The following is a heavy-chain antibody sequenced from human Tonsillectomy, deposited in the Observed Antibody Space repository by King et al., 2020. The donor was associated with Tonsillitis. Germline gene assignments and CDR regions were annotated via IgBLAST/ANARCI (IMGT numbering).Heavy chain of an antibody. V-gene: IGHV3-30*02. D-gene: IGHD6-6*01. CDR2: IRYDGSNK. J-gene: IGHJ6*02. CDR3: AKVGGESSSSSDYYYYGMDV. Sequence: VQLVESGGGVVQPGGSLRLSCAASGFTFSSYGMHGVRQAPGKGLEWVAFIRYDGSNKYYADSVKGGFTISRDNSKNTLYLQMNSLRAEDTAVYYCAKVGGESSSSSDYYYYGMDVWGQGTTVTVSS. CDR1: GFTFSSYG.